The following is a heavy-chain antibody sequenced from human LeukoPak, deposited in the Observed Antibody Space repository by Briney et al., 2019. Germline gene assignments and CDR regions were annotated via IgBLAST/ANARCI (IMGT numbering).Heavy chain of an antibody. V-gene: IGHV3-21*01. CDR2: ISSSSNYI. Sequence: GGSLRLSCAASGFTFSSYSMNWVRQAPGKGLEWVSYISSSSNYINYADSVKGRFTISRDNAKNSLYLQMNSLRAEDTAVYYCARDESLVRGAVFDYWGQGTLVTVSS. CDR3: ARDESLVRGAVFDY. D-gene: IGHD3-10*01. J-gene: IGHJ4*02. CDR1: GFTFSSYS.